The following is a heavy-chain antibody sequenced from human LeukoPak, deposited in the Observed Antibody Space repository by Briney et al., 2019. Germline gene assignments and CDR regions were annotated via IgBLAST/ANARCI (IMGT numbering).Heavy chain of an antibody. D-gene: IGHD1-26*01. CDR1: GGSISSYY. Sequence: SETLSLTCTVYGGSISSYYWSWIRQPAGKGLEWIGRMYTSGSTNYNPSLKSRVTISVDTSKNQFSLKLSSVTAADTAVYYCARHGSKDRYDYWGQGTLVTVSS. CDR2: MYTSGST. V-gene: IGHV4-4*07. J-gene: IGHJ4*02. CDR3: ARHGSKDRYDY.